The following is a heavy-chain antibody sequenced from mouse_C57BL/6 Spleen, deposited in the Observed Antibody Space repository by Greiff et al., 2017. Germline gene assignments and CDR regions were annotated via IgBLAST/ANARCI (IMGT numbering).Heavy chain of an antibody. CDR2: IYPGGGDT. J-gene: IGHJ2*01. D-gene: IGHD1-1*01. CDR3: ERSMDYGSFDD. Sequence: VQLQQSGPELVKPGASVKISCKASGYAFSSSWMNWVKQRPGTGLEWLGRIYPGGGDTNYNGKFKGKATLTADKSSSTAYMQLSNLTSEDSAVYFCERSMDYGSFDDWGKGTTLTVSS. V-gene: IGHV1-82*01. CDR1: GYAFSSSW.